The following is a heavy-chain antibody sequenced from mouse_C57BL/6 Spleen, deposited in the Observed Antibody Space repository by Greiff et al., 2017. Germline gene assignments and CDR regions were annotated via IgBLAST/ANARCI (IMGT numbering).Heavy chain of an antibody. D-gene: IGHD3-2*02. J-gene: IGHJ3*01. Sequence: VHVKQSGPELVKPGASVKISCKASGYSFTGYYMNWVKQSPEKSLEWIGEINPSTGGTTYNQKFKTKATLTVDKSSSTAYMQHKSLTSEDSSVYYYGRRDSSGPFAYWGQGTLVTVSA. CDR3: GRRDSSGPFAY. CDR2: INPSTGGT. CDR1: GYSFTGYY. V-gene: IGHV1-42*01.